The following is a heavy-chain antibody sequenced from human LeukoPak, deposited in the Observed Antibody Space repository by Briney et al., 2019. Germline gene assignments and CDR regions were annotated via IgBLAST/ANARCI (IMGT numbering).Heavy chain of an antibody. CDR3: ARSYCSSTSCYLRTDNWFDP. CDR1: GGSFSGYY. Sequence: PSETLSLTCAVYGGSFSGYYWSWIRQPPGKGLEWIGYIYYSGSTNYNPSLKSRVTISVDTSKNQFSLKLSSVTAADTAVYYCARSYCSSTSCYLRTDNWFDPWGQGTLVTVSS. D-gene: IGHD2-2*01. V-gene: IGHV4-59*08. J-gene: IGHJ5*02. CDR2: IYYSGST.